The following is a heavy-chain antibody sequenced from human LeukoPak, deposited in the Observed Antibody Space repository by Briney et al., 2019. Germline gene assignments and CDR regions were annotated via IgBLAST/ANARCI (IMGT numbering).Heavy chain of an antibody. CDR3: AKGRGYSGYD. D-gene: IGHD5-12*01. J-gene: IGHJ4*02. CDR2: ISGSGGST. CDR1: GFTFSSYA. V-gene: IGHV3-23*01. Sequence: GGSLRLSCAASGFTFSSYAMSWVRQAPGKGLEWVSAISGSGGSTYYADSVKVRFPISRGNSQNTLYLQMNSLRAEDTAVYYCAKGRGYSGYDWGQGTLVTVSS.